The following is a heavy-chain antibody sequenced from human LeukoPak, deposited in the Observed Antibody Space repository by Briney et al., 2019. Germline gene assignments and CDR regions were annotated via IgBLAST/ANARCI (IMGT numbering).Heavy chain of an antibody. Sequence: GRSLRLSCAASGFTFDDYAMHWVRQAPGKGLEWVSGISWNSGSIGYADSVKGRFTISRDNAKNSLYLQMNSLRAEDTALYYCVRQQLVFDCWGQGTLVTVSS. J-gene: IGHJ4*02. V-gene: IGHV3-9*01. D-gene: IGHD6-13*01. CDR3: VRQQLVFDC. CDR1: GFTFDDYA. CDR2: ISWNSGSI.